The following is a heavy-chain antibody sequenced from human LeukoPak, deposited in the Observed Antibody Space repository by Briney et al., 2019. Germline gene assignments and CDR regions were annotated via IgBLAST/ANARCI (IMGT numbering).Heavy chain of an antibody. Sequence: GGSLRLSCAASGLTFSSYAMHWVRQAPGKGLEWVAVISYDGSNKHYADSVKGRFTISRDNSKNTLYLQMNSLRAEDTAVYYCATPKPVSGYSYGHIDYWGQGTLVTVSS. V-gene: IGHV3-30-3*01. D-gene: IGHD5-18*01. CDR3: ATPKPVSGYSYGHIDY. CDR2: ISYDGSNK. J-gene: IGHJ4*02. CDR1: GLTFSSYA.